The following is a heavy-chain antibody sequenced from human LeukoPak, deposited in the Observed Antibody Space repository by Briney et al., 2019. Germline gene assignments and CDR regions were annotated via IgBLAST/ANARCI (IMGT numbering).Heavy chain of an antibody. J-gene: IGHJ1*01. V-gene: IGHV1-2*02. CDR2: INPNSGGT. CDR1: GYTFTAYY. CDR3: ATSSGYYVGYIRH. D-gene: IGHD3-22*01. Sequence: GASVKVSCKASGYTFTAYYMHWVRQAPGQGLEWMGWINPNSGGTNYAQKFQGRVTMTRDTSTSTAYMELSSLRSDDTAVYYCATSSGYYVGYIRHWGQGTLVTVSS.